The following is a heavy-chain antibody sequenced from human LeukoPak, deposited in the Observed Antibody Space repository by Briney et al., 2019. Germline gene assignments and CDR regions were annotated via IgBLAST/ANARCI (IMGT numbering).Heavy chain of an antibody. J-gene: IGHJ4*02. CDR1: GFTFSSYA. V-gene: IGHV3-23*01. Sequence: EGSLRLSCAASGFTFSSYAMSWVRQAPGKGLEWVSAISGSGGSTYYADSVKGRFTISRDNSKNTLYLQMNSLRAEDTAVYYCAKVHYYGDYGRPFDYWGQGTLVTVSS. CDR3: AKVHYYGDYGRPFDY. CDR2: ISGSGGST. D-gene: IGHD4-17*01.